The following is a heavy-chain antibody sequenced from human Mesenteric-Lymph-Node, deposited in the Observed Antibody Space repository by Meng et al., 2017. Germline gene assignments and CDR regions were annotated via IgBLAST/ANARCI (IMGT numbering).Heavy chain of an antibody. CDR1: GFTFSSYS. J-gene: IGHJ6*02. Sequence: GGSLRLSCAASGFTFSSYSMNWVRQAPGKGLEWVSYISSSSSYIYYADSVKGRFTISRDNAKNSLYLQMNSLRAEDTAVYYCARDPGDYYDSSGPTYYYYGMDVWGQGTTVTVSS. CDR2: ISSSSSYI. D-gene: IGHD3-22*01. CDR3: ARDPGDYYDSSGPTYYYYGMDV. V-gene: IGHV3-21*01.